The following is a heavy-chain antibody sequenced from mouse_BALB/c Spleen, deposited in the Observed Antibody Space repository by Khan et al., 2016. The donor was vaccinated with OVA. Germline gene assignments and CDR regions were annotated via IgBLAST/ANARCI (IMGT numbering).Heavy chain of an antibody. CDR3: ARTARINY. D-gene: IGHD1-2*01. J-gene: IGHJ2*01. CDR1: GYSITSGYG. V-gene: IGHV3-2*02. Sequence: EVQLVESGPGLVKPSQSLSLTCTVTGYSITSGYGWNWIRQFPGNKLEWMGYISYSGNTKYNPSLKSRIAITRDTSKNQFFLQLNSVTTEDTAAYYCARTARINYWGQGTTLTVSS. CDR2: ISYSGNT.